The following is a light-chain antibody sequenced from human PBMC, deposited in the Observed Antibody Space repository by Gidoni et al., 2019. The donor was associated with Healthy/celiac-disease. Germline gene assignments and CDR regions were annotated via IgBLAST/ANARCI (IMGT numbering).Light chain of an antibody. CDR3: QQRSNWPPGYT. J-gene: IGKJ2*01. CDR1: QSVSSY. V-gene: IGKV3-11*01. Sequence: IVLTQSPATLSLSPGERATLSCRARQSVSSYLAWYQQQPGQAPRLLIYDASNRATGIPARFSGSGSGTDFTLTISSLEPEDFAVYYCQQRSNWPPGYTFGQGTNLEIK. CDR2: DAS.